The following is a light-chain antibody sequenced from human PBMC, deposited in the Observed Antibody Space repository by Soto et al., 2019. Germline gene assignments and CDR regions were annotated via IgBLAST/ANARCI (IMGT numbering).Light chain of an antibody. V-gene: IGLV1-47*01. CDR1: SSNIGGNH. CDR2: KSD. Sequence: QSVRTQLPSASGTPGRRVTISCSGGSSNIGGNHVYWYHQLPGAAPTLLRYKSDQRPSGVPDRVSGSKTGTSASLAISGPRSEDEADSYFVARAGSESCALFGGGTYLTLL. J-gene: IGLJ2*01. CDR3: VARAGSESCAL.